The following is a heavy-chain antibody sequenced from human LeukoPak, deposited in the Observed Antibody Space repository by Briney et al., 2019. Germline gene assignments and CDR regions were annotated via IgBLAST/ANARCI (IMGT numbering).Heavy chain of an antibody. D-gene: IGHD3-22*01. CDR3: ARGFYYYDSSGPNDAFDM. CDR2: ISSSGSYI. Sequence: GGSLRLSCAASGFTFSSYSMNWVRQAPGKGLEWVSSISSSGSYIYYAGSVKGRFTISRDNAKNSLFLQMNSLRVEETAVYYCARGFYYYDSSGPNDAFDMWGQGTMVTVSS. J-gene: IGHJ3*02. CDR1: GFTFSSYS. V-gene: IGHV3-21*01.